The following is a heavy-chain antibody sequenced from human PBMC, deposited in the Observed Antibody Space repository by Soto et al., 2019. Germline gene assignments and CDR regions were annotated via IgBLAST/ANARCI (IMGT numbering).Heavy chain of an antibody. CDR3: ARRSTVTYDY. V-gene: IGHV4-39*01. D-gene: IGHD4-17*01. Sequence: SETLSLTCTVSGGSLTSNSYYWGWIRQPPGKGLEWIGSFYYSQSTYFNPSLKSRVTISVETSKNQYSLRLSAVTAADTAVYYCARRSTVTYDYWGQGILVTVSS. J-gene: IGHJ4*02. CDR2: FYYSQST. CDR1: GGSLTSNSYY.